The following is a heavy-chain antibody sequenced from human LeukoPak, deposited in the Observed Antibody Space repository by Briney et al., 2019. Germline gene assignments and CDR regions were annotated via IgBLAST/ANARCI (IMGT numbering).Heavy chain of an antibody. J-gene: IGHJ6*04. Sequence: SETLSLTCTVSGGSISSGSCYWSWIRQPAGKGLEWIGRIYTSGSTNYNPSLKSRVTISVDTSKNQFSLKLSSVTAADTAVYYCARVSVVVPAAMVDVWGKGTTVTVSS. CDR1: GGSISSGSCY. V-gene: IGHV4-61*02. CDR2: IYTSGST. D-gene: IGHD2-2*01. CDR3: ARVSVVVPAAMVDV.